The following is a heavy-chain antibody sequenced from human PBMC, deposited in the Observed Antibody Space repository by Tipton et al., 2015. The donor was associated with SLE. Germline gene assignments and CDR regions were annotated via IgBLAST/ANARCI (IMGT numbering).Heavy chain of an antibody. D-gene: IGHD1-7*01. CDR1: GGSISSHY. CDR3: ARVGTERFDY. Sequence: TLSLTCTVSGGSISSHYWSWIRQPPGKGLEWIGYIYYSGSTNYNPSLKSRVTISVDTSKNQFPLKLSSVTAADTAVYYCARVGTERFDYWGQGTLVTVSS. V-gene: IGHV4-59*11. J-gene: IGHJ4*02. CDR2: IYYSGST.